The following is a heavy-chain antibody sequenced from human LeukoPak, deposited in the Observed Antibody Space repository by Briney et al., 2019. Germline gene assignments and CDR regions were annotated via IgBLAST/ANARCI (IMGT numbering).Heavy chain of an antibody. V-gene: IGHV3-21*01. J-gene: IGHJ5*02. CDR3: ARETIAAAGKGFDP. CDR1: GFTFSDYT. D-gene: IGHD6-13*01. CDR2: ISSSSSYI. Sequence: PGGSLRLSCAASGFTFSDYTMNWVRQAPGKGLEWVSSISSSSSYIYYADSVKGRFTISRDNAKNSLYLQMNSLRAEDTAVYYCARETIAAAGKGFDPWGQGTLVTVSS.